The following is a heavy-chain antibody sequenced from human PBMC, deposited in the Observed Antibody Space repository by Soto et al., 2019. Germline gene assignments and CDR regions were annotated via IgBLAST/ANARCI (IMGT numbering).Heavy chain of an antibody. CDR1: GGSISSGDYY. Sequence: QVQLQESGPGLVKPSQTLSLTCPVSGGSISSGDYYWSWIRQPPGKALEWIGYIYYSGSTYYNPSLKSRVTISVDTSKNQFSLKLSSVTAADTAVYYCARVDIVVVPAAIQGGAFDIWGQGTMVTVSS. CDR2: IYYSGST. V-gene: IGHV4-30-4*01. D-gene: IGHD2-2*01. J-gene: IGHJ3*02. CDR3: ARVDIVVVPAAIQGGAFDI.